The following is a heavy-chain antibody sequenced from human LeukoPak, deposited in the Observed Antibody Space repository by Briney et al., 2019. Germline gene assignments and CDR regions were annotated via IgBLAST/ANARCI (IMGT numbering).Heavy chain of an antibody. Sequence: SETLSLTCTVSGGSISSGGYYWGWIRQHPGKGLEWIAYMYYSGNTYYNPSLKSRVTIPVDTSKNQFSLKLSSVSAADTAVYYCARAVDYDSRHDWFDPWGQGTLVTVSS. CDR2: MYYSGNT. CDR1: GGSISSGGYY. V-gene: IGHV4-31*03. CDR3: ARAVDYDSRHDWFDP. D-gene: IGHD3-22*01. J-gene: IGHJ5*02.